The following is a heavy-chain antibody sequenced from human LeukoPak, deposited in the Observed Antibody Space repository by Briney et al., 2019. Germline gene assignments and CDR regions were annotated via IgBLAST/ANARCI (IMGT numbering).Heavy chain of an antibody. CDR1: GGSISSSSYY. CDR2: IYYSGST. Sequence: SETLSLTCTVSGGSISSSSYYWSWIRQPPGKGLEWIGNIYYSGSTYYNPSLKSRVTISVDTSKNQFSLKLSSVTAADTAVYYCARVISSGSYYQYYFDYWGQGTLVTVSS. CDR3: ARVISSGSYYQYYFDY. D-gene: IGHD3-10*01. J-gene: IGHJ4*02. V-gene: IGHV4-39*07.